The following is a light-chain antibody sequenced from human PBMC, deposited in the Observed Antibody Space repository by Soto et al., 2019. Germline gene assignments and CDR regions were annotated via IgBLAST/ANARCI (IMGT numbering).Light chain of an antibody. CDR2: DAS. V-gene: IGKV1-5*01. CDR1: QGINSF. CDR3: QQYTTYWT. Sequence: DIQMTQSPSTLSASVGDRVTITCRASQGINSFLAWYQQKPGKAPKLLIYDASTLHSGVSSRFSGSGSGTEFTLTISSLQPNDSATYYCQQYTTYWTFGQGTKVDIK. J-gene: IGKJ1*01.